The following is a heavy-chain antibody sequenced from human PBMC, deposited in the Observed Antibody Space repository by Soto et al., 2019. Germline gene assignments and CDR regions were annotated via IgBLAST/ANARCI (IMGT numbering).Heavy chain of an antibody. CDR2: ISSDGSNT. V-gene: IGHV3-30*18. Sequence: GGSLRLSCAASGFIFSDFGMHWVRQAPGKGLDWLAIISSDGSNTLYADSVKGRFTISRDNSKNTLYLHMNSLRAEDTAVYYCAKDPGKYYYDTSGLLPDDYWGQGTLVTVSS. CDR1: GFIFSDFG. CDR3: AKDPGKYYYDTSGLLPDDY. J-gene: IGHJ4*02. D-gene: IGHD3-22*01.